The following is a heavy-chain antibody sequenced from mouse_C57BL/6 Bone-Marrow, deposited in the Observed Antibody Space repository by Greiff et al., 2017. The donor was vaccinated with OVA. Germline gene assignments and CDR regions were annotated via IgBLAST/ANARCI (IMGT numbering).Heavy chain of an antibody. Sequence: DVHLVESGGGLVQPKGSLKLSCAASGFSFNTYAMNWVRQAPGKGLEWVARIRSKSNNYATYYADSVKDRFTISRDDSESMLYLQMNNLKTEDTAMYYCVRQRGYDYAMDYWGQGTSVTVSS. CDR2: IRSKSNNYAT. J-gene: IGHJ4*01. CDR3: VRQRGYDYAMDY. V-gene: IGHV10-1*01. CDR1: GFSFNTYA. D-gene: IGHD2-2*01.